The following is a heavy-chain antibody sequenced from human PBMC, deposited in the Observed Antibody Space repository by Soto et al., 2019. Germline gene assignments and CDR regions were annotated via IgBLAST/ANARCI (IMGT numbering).Heavy chain of an antibody. Sequence: QVQLQESGPGLVKPSQTLSLTCTVSGGSISSSDYYWSWIRQHPGKGLEWIGYIYYSGSTYYNPSLNSRVSISVDTSKKQFSLKLSSVTVADTAVYYCARATAYYYDSTGYYHFDYWGQGTLVTVSS. D-gene: IGHD3-22*01. V-gene: IGHV4-31*03. CDR2: IYYSGST. CDR1: GGSISSSDYY. CDR3: ARATAYYYDSTGYYHFDY. J-gene: IGHJ4*02.